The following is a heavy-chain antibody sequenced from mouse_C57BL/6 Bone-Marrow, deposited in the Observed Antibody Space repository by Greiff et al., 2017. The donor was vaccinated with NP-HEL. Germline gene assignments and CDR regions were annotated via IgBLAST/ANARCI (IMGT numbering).Heavy chain of an antibody. D-gene: IGHD2-4*01. CDR3: TRYGYDYVLFDY. CDR2: IRNKANNHAT. CDR1: GFTFSDAW. V-gene: IGHV6-6*01. J-gene: IGHJ2*01. Sequence: EVKLEESGGGLVQPGGSMKLSCAASGFTFSDAWMDWVRQSPEKGLEWVAEIRNKANNHATYYAESVKGRLTISRDDSKRSVYLQMNSLRAEDTGIYYCTRYGYDYVLFDYWGQGTTLTVSS.